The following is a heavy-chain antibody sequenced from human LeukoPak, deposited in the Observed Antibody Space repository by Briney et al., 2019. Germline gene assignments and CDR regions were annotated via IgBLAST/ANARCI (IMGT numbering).Heavy chain of an antibody. CDR2: MYYTGNS. V-gene: IGHV4-39*07. Sequence: SETLSLTCTVSGGSIYSSSYYWGWIRQTPGKGLEWIGSMYYTGNSFYNPSLKSRVTISVDTSKNQFSLNLSSVTAADTAIYYCARDRTTIMLVAPYYHYDGMDVWGQGTTVSVSS. CDR1: GGSIYSSSYY. CDR3: ARDRTTIMLVAPYYHYDGMDV. D-gene: IGHD3-22*01. J-gene: IGHJ6*02.